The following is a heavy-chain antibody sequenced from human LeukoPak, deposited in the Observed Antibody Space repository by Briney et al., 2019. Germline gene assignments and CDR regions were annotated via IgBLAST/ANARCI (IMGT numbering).Heavy chain of an antibody. V-gene: IGHV3-30*04. Sequence: GGSLRLSCAASGFTFSSYAMHWVRQAPGKGLEWVAVISYDGSNKYYADSVKGRFTISRDNSKNTLYLQMNSLRAEDTAVYYCARDRTVAGTTSFQHWGQGTLVTVSS. J-gene: IGHJ1*01. CDR3: ARDRTVAGTTSFQH. CDR2: ISYDGSNK. CDR1: GFTFSSYA. D-gene: IGHD6-19*01.